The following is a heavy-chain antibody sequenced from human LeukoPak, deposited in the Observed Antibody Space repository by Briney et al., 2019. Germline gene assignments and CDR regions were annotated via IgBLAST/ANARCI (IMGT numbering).Heavy chain of an antibody. CDR3: ARASYYYDSSGYYFNWFDP. D-gene: IGHD3-22*01. CDR1: GGTFSSYA. Sequence: SVKVSCKASGGTFSSYAISWVRQAPGQGLEWMGGIIPIFGTANYAQKFQGRVTNTTDESTSTAYMELSSLRSEDTAVYYCARASYYYDSSGYYFNWFDPWGQGTLVTVSS. V-gene: IGHV1-69*05. CDR2: IIPIFGTA. J-gene: IGHJ5*02.